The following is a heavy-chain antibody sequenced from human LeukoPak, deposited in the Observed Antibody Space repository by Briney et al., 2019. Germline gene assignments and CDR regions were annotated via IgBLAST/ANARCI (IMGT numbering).Heavy chain of an antibody. CDR3: AKGSSGGWPYYFDH. V-gene: IGHV3-23*01. J-gene: IGHJ4*01. D-gene: IGHD2-15*01. Sequence: GGSLRLSCAASGFTFSSYAMSWVRQAPGKGLEWFSAISITGDSTYYADSVKGRFTISRDNSKNTLYLQMNSLTAEDTDLYYCAKGSSGGWPYYFDHWGQGTLVTVSS. CDR1: GFTFSSYA. CDR2: ISITGDST.